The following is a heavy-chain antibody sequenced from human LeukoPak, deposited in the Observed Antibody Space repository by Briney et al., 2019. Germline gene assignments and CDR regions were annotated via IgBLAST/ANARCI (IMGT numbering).Heavy chain of an antibody. J-gene: IGHJ3*02. CDR3: ASLDYYDSSGFDAFDI. V-gene: IGHV1-8*01. Sequence: ASVKVSCKASGYTFTSYDINWVRQATGQGLEWMGWMNPNSGNTGYAQKFQGRVTMTRNTSISTAYMELSSLRSGDTAVYYCASLDYYDSSGFDAFDIWGQGTMVTVSS. D-gene: IGHD3-22*01. CDR1: GYTFTSYD. CDR2: MNPNSGNT.